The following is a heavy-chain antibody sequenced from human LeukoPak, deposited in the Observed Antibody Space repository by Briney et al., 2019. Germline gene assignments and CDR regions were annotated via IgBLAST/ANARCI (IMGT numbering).Heavy chain of an antibody. V-gene: IGHV3-23*01. D-gene: IGHD2/OR15-2a*01. J-gene: IGHJ5*02. Sequence: GGSLRLSCAASGFPFSTYGMSWVRQALGKGLEWVSALSGSGDKTFYIDSVKGRFTISRDNAKNSVFLQMSSLRDEDTAVYYCARDRPNILGLDPWGQGTLVTVSS. CDR3: ARDRPNILGLDP. CDR1: GFPFSTYG. CDR2: LSGSGDKT.